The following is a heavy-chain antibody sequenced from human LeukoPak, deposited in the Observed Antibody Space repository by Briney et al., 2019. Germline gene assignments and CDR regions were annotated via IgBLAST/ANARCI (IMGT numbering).Heavy chain of an antibody. V-gene: IGHV1-2*02. D-gene: IGHD1-26*01. Sequence: ASVKVSCKASGYTFTGYYMHWVRQAPRQGLEWMGWINPNSGGTSYAQKFQGRVTMTRDTSISTAYMELSRLRSDDTAVYYCAAAEVGATSTGAFDIWGQGTMVTVSS. CDR3: AAAEVGATSTGAFDI. J-gene: IGHJ3*02. CDR1: GYTFTGYY. CDR2: INPNSGGT.